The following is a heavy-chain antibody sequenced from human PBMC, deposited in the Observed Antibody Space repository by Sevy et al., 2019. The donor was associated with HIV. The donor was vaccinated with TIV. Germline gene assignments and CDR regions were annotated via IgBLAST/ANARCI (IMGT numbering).Heavy chain of an antibody. V-gene: IGHV1-46*01. CDR1: GYTFTSYY. CDR2: INPSGGST. D-gene: IGHD6-19*01. CDR3: ARDSVAAVAGTDFDY. J-gene: IGHJ4*02. Sequence: ASVKVSCKASGYTFTSYYMHWVRQAPGQGLEWMGIINPSGGSTSYAQKFQGRVTMTRDTSTSTVYMELSSLRSEDTAVYYCARDSVAAVAGTDFDYWGQGTLVTVSS.